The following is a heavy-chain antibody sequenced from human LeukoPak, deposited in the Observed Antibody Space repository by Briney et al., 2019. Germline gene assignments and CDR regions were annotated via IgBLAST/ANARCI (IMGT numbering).Heavy chain of an antibody. V-gene: IGHV4-31*03. Sequence: SETLSLTCTVSGGSISSGGYYWSWIRQHPGKGLEWIGYIYYSGSTYYNPSLKSRVTISVDTSKNQFSLKLSSVTAADTAVYYCARDGDYGLFDYWGQGTLVTVSS. CDR1: GGSISSGGYY. D-gene: IGHD4-17*01. CDR3: ARDGDYGLFDY. CDR2: IYYSGST. J-gene: IGHJ4*02.